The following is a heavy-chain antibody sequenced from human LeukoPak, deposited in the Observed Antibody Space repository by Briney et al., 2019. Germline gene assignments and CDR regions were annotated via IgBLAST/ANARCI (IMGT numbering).Heavy chain of an antibody. CDR2: ISSRTSSHT. CDR1: GXTFSEYY. J-gene: IGHJ4*02. CDR3: ARVKGDYCVDY. Sequence: PGGSLRLSCAASGXTFSEYYVSWIRQAPGKGLEWVSYISSRTSSHTKYAVSVKGRFTISRDNAKNSLYLQMNSLRAEDTAVYYCARVKGDYCVDYWGQGTVVTVSS. V-gene: IGHV3-11*06. D-gene: IGHD4-17*01.